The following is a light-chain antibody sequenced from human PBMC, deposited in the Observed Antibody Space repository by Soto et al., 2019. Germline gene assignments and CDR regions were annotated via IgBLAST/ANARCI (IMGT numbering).Light chain of an antibody. Sequence: EIVLTQSPGTLSLSPGERATLSCRAIQSVSSSYLAWYQQKPGHTPRLLIYGATTRATGIPARFSGSGSGTDFTLTISRLEPEDFVVYYCQHYGTSPPWTFGQGTKVDIK. CDR3: QHYGTSPPWT. CDR1: QSVSSSY. CDR2: GAT. V-gene: IGKV3-20*01. J-gene: IGKJ1*01.